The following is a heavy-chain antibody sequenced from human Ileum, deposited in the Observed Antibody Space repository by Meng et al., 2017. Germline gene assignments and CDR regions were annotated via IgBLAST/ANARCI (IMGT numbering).Heavy chain of an antibody. Sequence: QVQLQESGPGRVKPSGSLSQTCAVSGGSISSSIWWSWVRQPPETGLEWIGEIHHSGTTNYSPSLKSRLTISVDKSKNQFSLKLQSVTAADTAVYFCARGVVSGSHYNTYWGQGILVTVSS. CDR2: IHHSGTT. J-gene: IGHJ4*02. CDR3: ARGVVSGSHYNTY. D-gene: IGHD3-10*01. V-gene: IGHV4-4*02. CDR1: GGSISSSIW.